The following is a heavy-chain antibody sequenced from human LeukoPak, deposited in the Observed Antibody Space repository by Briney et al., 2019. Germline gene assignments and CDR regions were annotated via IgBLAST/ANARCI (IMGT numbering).Heavy chain of an antibody. V-gene: IGHV3-23*01. D-gene: IGHD1-26*01. CDR3: AKDLGGSSEIFDY. CDR1: GFTFSSYG. CDR2: ISGSGGST. J-gene: IGHJ4*02. Sequence: GGSLRLSCAASGFTFSSYGMHWVRQAPGKGLEWVSAISGSGGSTYYADSVKGRFTISRDNSKNTLYLQMNSLRAEDTAVYYCAKDLGGSSEIFDYWGQGTLVTVSS.